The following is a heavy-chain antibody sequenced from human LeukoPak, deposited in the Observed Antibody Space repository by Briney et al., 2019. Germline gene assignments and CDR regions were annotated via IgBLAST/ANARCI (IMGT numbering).Heavy chain of an antibody. CDR1: GFRLGDYA. Sequence: GGSLRLSCVASGFRLGDYAMSWVRQPPGQGLEWVSCNTWNGSCTGYAASVEGRFTISRDNAKNSLYLQMDSLRVEDTAFYFCARTGTFTWFDSWGQGTLVTVSS. J-gene: IGHJ5*01. V-gene: IGHV3-20*04. CDR2: NTWNGSCT. D-gene: IGHD1-1*01. CDR3: ARTGTFTWFDS.